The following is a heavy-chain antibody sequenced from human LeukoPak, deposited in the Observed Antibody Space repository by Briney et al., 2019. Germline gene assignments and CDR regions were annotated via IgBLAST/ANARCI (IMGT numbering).Heavy chain of an antibody. CDR3: ARGRYNYGYIFDY. J-gene: IGHJ4*02. CDR1: GFTFSYYS. Sequence: GGSLRLSCAASGFTFSYYSMTWVRQAPGKGLEWVANIKQDESEKSYVDSVKGRFTISRDNAQNSLYLQMNSLRAEDTAVYYCARGRYNYGYIFDYWGQGTLVTVSS. V-gene: IGHV3-7*01. D-gene: IGHD5-18*01. CDR2: IKQDESEK.